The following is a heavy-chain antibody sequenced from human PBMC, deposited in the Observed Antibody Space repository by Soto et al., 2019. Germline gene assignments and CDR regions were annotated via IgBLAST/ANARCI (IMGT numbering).Heavy chain of an antibody. J-gene: IGHJ4*02. CDR1: GYTFTSYY. V-gene: IGHV1-46*03. CDR3: ARDSKDNYGSGSYAGDY. D-gene: IGHD3-10*01. Sequence: GASVKVSCKASGYTFTSYYMHWVRQAPGQGLEWMGIINPSGGSTSYAQKFQGRVTMTRDTSTSTVYMELSSLRSEDTAVYYCARDSKDNYGSGSYAGDYWGQGTLVTVSS. CDR2: INPSGGST.